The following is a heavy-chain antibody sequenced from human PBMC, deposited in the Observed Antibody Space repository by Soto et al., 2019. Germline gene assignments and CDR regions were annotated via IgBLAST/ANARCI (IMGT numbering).Heavy chain of an antibody. CDR3: ARIRWVRGYCSGGSCYWLDY. V-gene: IGHV2-26*01. CDR2: IFSNDEK. CDR1: GFSLSNARMG. Sequence: QVTLKESGPVLVKPTETLTLTCTVSGFSLSNARMGVSWIRQPPGKALEWLAHIFSNDEKSYSTSLKSRLTICKDTSKSQVVLTMTNMDPVDTATDYCARIRWVRGYCSGGSCYWLDYWGQGTLVTVSS. J-gene: IGHJ4*02. D-gene: IGHD2-15*01.